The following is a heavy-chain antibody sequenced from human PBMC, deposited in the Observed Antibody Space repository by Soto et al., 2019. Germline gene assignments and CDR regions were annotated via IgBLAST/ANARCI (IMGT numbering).Heavy chain of an antibody. CDR2: IQGRDDTT. D-gene: IGHD2-2*01. J-gene: IGHJ4*02. Sequence: EVQLLESGGGLVQPAGSLTLSCAASGFTFSTYAMGWVRQAPGKGLEWVSTIQGRDDTTFYADSVRGRFTISRDNSKNTMSLQMNTLRGDDTAVYYRAKETDPRCCYGVDYWGQGALVTVSS. V-gene: IGHV3-23*01. CDR1: GFTFSTYA. CDR3: AKETDPRCCYGVDY.